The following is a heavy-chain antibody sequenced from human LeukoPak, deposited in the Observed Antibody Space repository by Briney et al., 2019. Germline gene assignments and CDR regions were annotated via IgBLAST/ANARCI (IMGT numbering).Heavy chain of an antibody. CDR1: GGSISSGSYY. Sequence: SQTLSLTCTVSGGSISSGSYYWSWIRQPAGKGLEWIGRIYTSGSTNCNPSLKSRVTISVDTSKNQFSLKLSSVTAADTAVYYCARVGYSYGILAWDYFDYWGQGTLVTVSS. D-gene: IGHD5-18*01. V-gene: IGHV4-61*02. J-gene: IGHJ4*02. CDR3: ARVGYSYGILAWDYFDY. CDR2: IYTSGST.